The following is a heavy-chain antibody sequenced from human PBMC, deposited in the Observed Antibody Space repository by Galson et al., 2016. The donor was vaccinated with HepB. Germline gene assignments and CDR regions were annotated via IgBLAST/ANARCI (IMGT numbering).Heavy chain of an antibody. CDR2: ISTRRTT. CDR1: GFVFSNFG. J-gene: IGHJ3*02. Sequence: SLRLSCAASGFVFSNFGLSWVRQAPGKGLEWVASISTRRTTYYSDSVQGRFTISRDNAKSSLYLQMNSLRAEDTALYYCAKDSGAYYYDSSGHRRNAFDIWGQGTVVTVSS. CDR3: AKDSGAYYYDSSGHRRNAFDI. V-gene: IGHV3-69-1*01. D-gene: IGHD3-22*01.